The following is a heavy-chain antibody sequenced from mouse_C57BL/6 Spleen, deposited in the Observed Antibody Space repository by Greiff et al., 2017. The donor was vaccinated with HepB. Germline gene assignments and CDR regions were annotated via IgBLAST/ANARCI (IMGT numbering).Heavy chain of an antibody. CDR1: GYTFTDYY. J-gene: IGHJ4*01. D-gene: IGHD1-1*01. Sequence: VQLQQSGPELVKPGASVKISCKASGYTFTDYYMNWVKQSHGKSLEWIGDINPNNGGTSYNQKFKGKATLTVDKSSSTAYMELRSLTSEDSAVYYWARSYYGSSPYYAMDYWGQGTSVTVSS. V-gene: IGHV1-26*01. CDR3: ARSYYGSSPYYAMDY. CDR2: INPNNGGT.